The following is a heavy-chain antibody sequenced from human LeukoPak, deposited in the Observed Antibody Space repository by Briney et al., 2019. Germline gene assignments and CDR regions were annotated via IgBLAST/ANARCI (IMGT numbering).Heavy chain of an antibody. V-gene: IGHV3-30*04. J-gene: IGHJ4*02. CDR1: GFTFSSYA. D-gene: IGHD6-19*01. CDR2: ISYDGSNK. Sequence: GGSLRLSCAASGFTFSSYAMHWVRQAPGKGLEWVAVISYDGSNKYYADSVKGRFTISRGNSKNTLYLQMNSLRAEDTAVYYCARGQPYIAVAGTFDYWGQGTLVTVSS. CDR3: ARGQPYIAVAGTFDY.